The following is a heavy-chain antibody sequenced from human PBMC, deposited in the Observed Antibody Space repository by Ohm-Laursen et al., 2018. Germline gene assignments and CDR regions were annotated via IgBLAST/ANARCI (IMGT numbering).Heavy chain of an antibody. J-gene: IGHJ3*02. CDR1: GFTFSSYA. CDR3: AKVYYCSGGSCYSWELTNGFDI. D-gene: IGHD2-15*01. Sequence: SLRLSCSASGFTFSSYAMTWVRQAPGKGLEWFSGIGGSGSNTYYADSVKGRFTISRDNSKNTVHLQMNSLRAEDTAVYYCAKVYYCSGGSCYSWELTNGFDIWGQGTMVTVSS. V-gene: IGHV3-23*01. CDR2: IGGSGSNT.